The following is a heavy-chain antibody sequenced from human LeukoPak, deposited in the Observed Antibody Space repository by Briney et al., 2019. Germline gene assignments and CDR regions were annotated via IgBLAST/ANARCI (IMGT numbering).Heavy chain of an antibody. V-gene: IGHV3-48*02. CDR3: ARDLWFGVDY. J-gene: IGHJ4*01. CDR2: ISSSSGAI. D-gene: IGHD3-10*01. CDR1: GFTFTTYS. Sequence: GGSLRLSCAASGFTFTTYSMNWVRQAPGKGLEWVSYISSSSGAIYYADSVKGRFTISRDNAKNSLYLQMNSLRDEDTAVYYCARDLWFGVDYWGQEPWSPSPQ.